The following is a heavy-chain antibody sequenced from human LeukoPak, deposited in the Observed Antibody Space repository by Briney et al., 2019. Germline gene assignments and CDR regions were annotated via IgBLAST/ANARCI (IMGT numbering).Heavy chain of an antibody. J-gene: IGHJ4*02. D-gene: IGHD5-12*01. CDR2: ISSSSSYI. CDR3: ARDPWTNSDYDGFDY. CDR1: GFTFSSYW. V-gene: IGHV3-21*01. Sequence: PGGSLRLSCAASGFTFSSYWMSWVRQAPGRGLEWVSSISSSSSYIYYADSVKGRFTISRDNAKNSQYLQMNSLRAEDTAVYYCARDPWTNSDYDGFDYWGQGTLVTVSS.